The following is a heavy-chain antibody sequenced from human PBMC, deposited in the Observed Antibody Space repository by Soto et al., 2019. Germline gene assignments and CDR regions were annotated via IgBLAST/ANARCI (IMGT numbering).Heavy chain of an antibody. D-gene: IGHD7-27*01. Sequence: GGSLRLSCAASGFTFSSYSMNWVRQAPGKGLEWVSYISSSSSTIYYADSVKGRFTISRDNAKNSLYLQMNSLRAEDTAVYYCARTELGYYYMDVWGKGTTVTVSS. CDR2: ISSSSSTI. V-gene: IGHV3-48*01. J-gene: IGHJ6*03. CDR3: ARTELGYYYMDV. CDR1: GFTFSSYS.